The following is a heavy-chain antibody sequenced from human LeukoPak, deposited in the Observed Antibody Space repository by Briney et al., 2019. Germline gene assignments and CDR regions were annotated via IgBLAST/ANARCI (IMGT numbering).Heavy chain of an antibody. Sequence: SETLSLTCTVSGGSISSYHWSWIRQPPGKGLEWIGEINHSGSTNYNPSLKSRVTISVDTSKNQFSLKLSSVTAADTAVYCCARAGLDYWGQGTLVTVSS. CDR3: ARAGLDY. V-gene: IGHV4-34*01. CDR2: INHSGST. J-gene: IGHJ4*02. CDR1: GGSISSYH.